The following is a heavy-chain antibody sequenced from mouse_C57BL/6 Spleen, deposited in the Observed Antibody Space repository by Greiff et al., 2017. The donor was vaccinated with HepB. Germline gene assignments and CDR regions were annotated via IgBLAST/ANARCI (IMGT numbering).Heavy chain of an antibody. CDR3: ASFYDYDDYAMDY. J-gene: IGHJ4*01. V-gene: IGHV1-22*01. D-gene: IGHD2-4*01. CDR1: GYTFTDYN. CDR2: INPNNGGT. Sequence: LVEPGASVKMSCKASGYTFTDYNMHWVKQSHGKSLEWIGDINPNNGGTSYNQKFKGKATLTVNKSSSTAYMELRSLTSEDSAVYYCASFYDYDDYAMDYWGQGTSVTVSS.